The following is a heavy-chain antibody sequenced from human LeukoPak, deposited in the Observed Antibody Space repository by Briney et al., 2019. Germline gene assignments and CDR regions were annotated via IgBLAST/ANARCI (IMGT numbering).Heavy chain of an antibody. J-gene: IGHJ4*02. CDR3: ARDIDTGKFDY. CDR2: ISTGSSTI. CDR1: GFTFSRYR. D-gene: IGHD2-15*01. V-gene: IGHV3-48*01. Sequence: GGSLRLSCAASGFTFSRYRMNWVRQAPGKGLEWVSHISTGSSTIYYADSVKGRFTISRDDAKNSLYLQMNSLRAEDTAVYYCARDIDTGKFDYWGQRTLVTVSS.